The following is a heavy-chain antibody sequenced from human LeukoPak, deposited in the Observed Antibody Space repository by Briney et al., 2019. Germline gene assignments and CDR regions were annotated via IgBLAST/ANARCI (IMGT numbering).Heavy chain of an antibody. Sequence: ASVKVSCKASGYTFTGYYMHWVRQAPGQGLEWMGWINPSSGGTNYAQKFQGRVTMTRDTSISTAYMELSRLRSDDTAVYYCARGSLVRYNWNYAAIDYWGQGTLVTVSS. CDR3: ARGSLVRYNWNYAAIDY. V-gene: IGHV1-2*02. CDR2: INPSSGGT. CDR1: GYTFTGYY. J-gene: IGHJ4*02. D-gene: IGHD1-7*01.